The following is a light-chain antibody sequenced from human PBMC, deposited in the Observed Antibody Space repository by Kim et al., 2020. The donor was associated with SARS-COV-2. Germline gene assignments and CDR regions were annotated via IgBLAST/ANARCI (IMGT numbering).Light chain of an antibody. J-gene: IGKJ2*01. Sequence: LSPGARATLSCRASQSVSKNFLAWYQLKPGQAPRLLISGASSSATGIPDRCSGSGSGTDFTLTISRLEPEDFAVYACQQYGNSPYTFGQGTKLEI. CDR1: QSVSKNF. V-gene: IGKV3-20*01. CDR2: GAS. CDR3: QQYGNSPYT.